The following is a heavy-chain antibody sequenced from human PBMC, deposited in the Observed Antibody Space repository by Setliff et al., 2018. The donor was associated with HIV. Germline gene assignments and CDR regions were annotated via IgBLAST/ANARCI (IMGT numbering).Heavy chain of an antibody. V-gene: IGHV4-39*07. CDR2: VYYSGST. Sequence: PSETLSLTCNVSGGAISNNNYYWGWIRQPPGKGLEWIASVYYSGSTSYNPALKSRVTMSVDAANNQFSLSVTSVTAADTAVYFCARRVVHTSPSDPSGLYFDFWGQGTLVTVS. CDR1: GGAISNNNYY. J-gene: IGHJ4*02. CDR3: ARRVVHTSPSDPSGLYFDF. D-gene: IGHD2-2*01.